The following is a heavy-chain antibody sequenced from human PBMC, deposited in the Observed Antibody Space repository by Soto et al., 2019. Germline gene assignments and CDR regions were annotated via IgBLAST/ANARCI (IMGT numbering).Heavy chain of an antibody. Sequence: ASVQVSCRASGYTVTQYDSKYVRQATGQGLEWMGWMNPNSGNTGYAQKFQGRVTMTRNTSISTAYMELSSLRSEDTAVYYCARGGYGDYYYGMDVWGQGTTVTVSS. CDR3: ARGGYGDYYYGMDV. D-gene: IGHD4-17*01. V-gene: IGHV1-8*01. CDR1: GYTVTQYD. J-gene: IGHJ6*02. CDR2: MNPNSGNT.